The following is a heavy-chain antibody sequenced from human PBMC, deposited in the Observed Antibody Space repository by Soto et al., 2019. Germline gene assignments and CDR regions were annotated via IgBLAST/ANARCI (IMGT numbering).Heavy chain of an antibody. J-gene: IGHJ4*02. CDR1: NGSFSNYY. V-gene: IGHV4-34*01. CDR2: INQSGAT. D-gene: IGHD3-10*01. CDR3: ARGYYYASGSSFPY. Sequence: QLQQWGAGLLKPSETLSLTCAVYNGSFSNYYWNWIRQSPGKGLEWIGEINQSGATNYNPALKSRVTISGDTSKDQFSLKFKSLTAADRAVYYCARGYYYASGSSFPYWGQGTLVTVSS.